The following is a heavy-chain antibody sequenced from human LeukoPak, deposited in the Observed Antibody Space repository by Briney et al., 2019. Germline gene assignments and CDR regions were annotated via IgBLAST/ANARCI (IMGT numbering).Heavy chain of an antibody. J-gene: IGHJ3*02. V-gene: IGHV4-31*03. CDR3: ARDPRHYCSGGSCYKGAFDI. D-gene: IGHD2-15*01. CDR1: GGSISSGGYY. Sequence: SETLSLTCTVSGGSISSGGYYWSWIRQHPGKGLEWIGYIYYSGSTYYNPSLKSRVTISVDTSKNQFSLKLSSVTAADTAVYYCARDPRHYCSGGSCYKGAFDIWGQGTMVTVS. CDR2: IYYSGST.